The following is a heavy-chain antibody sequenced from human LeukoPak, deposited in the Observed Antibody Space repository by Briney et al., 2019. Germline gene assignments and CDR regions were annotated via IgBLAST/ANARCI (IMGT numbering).Heavy chain of an antibody. Sequence: SETLSLTCTVSGGSISSSSYYWGWIRQPPGKGLEWIGSIYYSGSTYYNPSLKSRVTISVDTSKNQFSLKLSSVTAADTAVYYCARDRDTAMVQDYYYGMDVWGQGTTVTVSS. CDR1: GGSISSSSYY. CDR2: IYYSGST. J-gene: IGHJ6*02. CDR3: ARDRDTAMVQDYYYGMDV. D-gene: IGHD5-18*01. V-gene: IGHV4-39*07.